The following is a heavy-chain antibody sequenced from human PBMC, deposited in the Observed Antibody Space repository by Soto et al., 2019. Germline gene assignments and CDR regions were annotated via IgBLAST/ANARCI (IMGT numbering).Heavy chain of an antibody. D-gene: IGHD3-10*01. CDR3: ARDFAMVRGVIFPS. CDR1: GFTFSSYE. V-gene: IGHV3-48*03. Sequence: PGGSLRLSCAASGFTFSSYEMNGVRQAPGKGLEWVSYISSSGSTIYYADSVKGRFTISRDNAKNSLYLQMNSLRAEDTAVYYCARDFAMVRGVIFPSWGQGTLVTVSS. CDR2: ISSSGSTI. J-gene: IGHJ4*02.